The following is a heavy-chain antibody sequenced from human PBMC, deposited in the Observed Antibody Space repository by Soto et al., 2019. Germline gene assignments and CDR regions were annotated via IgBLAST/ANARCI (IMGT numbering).Heavy chain of an antibody. Sequence: SETLSLTCAVYGGSFSGYYWSWIRQPPGKGLEWIGEINHSGSTNYNPSLKSRVTISVDTSKNQFSLKLSSVTAADTAVYYCARGFSSSPPEYWGQGTLVTVSS. V-gene: IGHV4-34*01. CDR3: ARGFSSSPPEY. CDR1: GGSFSGYY. J-gene: IGHJ4*02. CDR2: INHSGST. D-gene: IGHD6-6*01.